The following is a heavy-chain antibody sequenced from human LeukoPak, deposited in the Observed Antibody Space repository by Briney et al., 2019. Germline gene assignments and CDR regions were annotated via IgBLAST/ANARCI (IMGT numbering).Heavy chain of an antibody. CDR2: ISYDGSNK. CDR3: ARTQQYSSGWYPGAFDI. CDR1: GFTFSSYA. V-gene: IGHV3-30-3*01. D-gene: IGHD6-19*01. Sequence: GGSLRLSCAASGFTFSSYAMHWVRQAPGKGLEWVAVISYDGSNKYYADSVKGRFTISRDNSKNTLHLQMNSLRAEDTAVYYCARTQQYSSGWYPGAFDIWGQGTMVTVSS. J-gene: IGHJ3*02.